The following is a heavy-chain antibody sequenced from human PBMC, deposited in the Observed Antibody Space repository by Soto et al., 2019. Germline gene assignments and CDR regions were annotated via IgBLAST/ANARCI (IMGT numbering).Heavy chain of an antibody. CDR1: GFTFSSYG. V-gene: IGHV3-30*18. CDR3: AKDGREMAPKLRGSFDS. CDR2: ISYDGSNK. Sequence: QVQLVESGGGVVQPGRSLRLSCAASGFTFSSYGMYWVRQAPGKGLEWVAVISYDGSNKYYADSVKGRFTISRDNSKNTLYLQMNSLRAEETAVYYCAKDGREMAPKLRGSFDSWGQGTLVTVSS. J-gene: IGHJ4*02. D-gene: IGHD1-26*01.